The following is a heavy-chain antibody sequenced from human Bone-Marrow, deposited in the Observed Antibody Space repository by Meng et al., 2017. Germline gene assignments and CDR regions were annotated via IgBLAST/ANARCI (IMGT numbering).Heavy chain of an antibody. Sequence: DVHLVGSGGDLVKPGGSLRLSCAASGFYFSNAWMSWVRQAPGKGLEWVGRIKSNTDGGTAEYAAPVTGRFTISRDDSKSTLYLQMSGLRIDDTGVYYCTWDDKAVSDYWGQGTLVTVSS. V-gene: IGHV3-15*01. CDR1: GFYFSNAW. D-gene: IGHD3-9*01. J-gene: IGHJ4*02. CDR3: TWDDKAVSDY. CDR2: IKSNTDGGTA.